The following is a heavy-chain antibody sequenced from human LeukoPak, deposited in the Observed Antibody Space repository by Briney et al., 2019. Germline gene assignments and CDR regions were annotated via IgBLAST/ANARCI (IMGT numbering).Heavy chain of an antibody. J-gene: IGHJ4*02. V-gene: IGHV3-15*01. Sequence: KSGGSLRLSCVASGFTFSNAWMNWVRQAPGKGLEWVGRIKTKTEGGTTDYAAPVKGRFTISRDDSKNTVYLQMNSLKTEDTAVYYCASYGSGSHDYWGQGSLVTVSS. CDR3: ASYGSGSHDY. CDR2: IKTKTEGGTT. D-gene: IGHD3-10*01. CDR1: GFTFSNAW.